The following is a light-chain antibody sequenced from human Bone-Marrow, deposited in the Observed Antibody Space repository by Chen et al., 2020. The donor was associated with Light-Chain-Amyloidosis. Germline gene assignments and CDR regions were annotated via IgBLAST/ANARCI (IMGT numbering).Light chain of an antibody. Sequence: ILLTQYPGTLSLSPGERATLSCRASQSVSSSYLAWYQQKPGQAPRLLIYGASSRATGIPDRFSGSGSGTDFTLNISRLEPEDLAVYYGQQYGSSPTFGQGTKLEIK. J-gene: IGKJ2*01. CDR2: GAS. V-gene: IGKV3-20*01. CDR1: QSVSSSY. CDR3: QQYGSSPT.